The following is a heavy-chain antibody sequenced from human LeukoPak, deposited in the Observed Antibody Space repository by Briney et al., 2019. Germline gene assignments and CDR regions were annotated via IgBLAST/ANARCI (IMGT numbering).Heavy chain of an antibody. CDR3: AGSLLTVFYYYYYMDV. V-gene: IGHV1-18*01. Sequence: ASVKVSCKASGYTFTSYGISWVRQAPGQGLEWMGWISAYNGNTNYAQKLQGRVTMTTDTSTSTAYMELRSLRSDDTAVYYCAGSLLTVFYYYYYMDVWGKGTTVTVSS. CDR2: ISAYNGNT. CDR1: GYTFTSYG. J-gene: IGHJ6*03. D-gene: IGHD3-10*01.